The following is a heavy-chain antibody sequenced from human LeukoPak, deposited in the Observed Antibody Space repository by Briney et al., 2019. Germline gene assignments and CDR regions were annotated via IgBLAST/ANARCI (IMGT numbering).Heavy chain of an antibody. Sequence: ASVKVSCKASGYTFTSYDINWVRQATGQGLEWMGWMNPNSGNTGYAQKFQGRVTMTRNTSISTAYMELSSLRSEDPAVYYCAKRVAYCSGWFDYYGMDVWGQGTTVTVSS. CDR1: GYTFTSYD. D-gene: IGHD6-19*01. CDR3: AKRVAYCSGWFDYYGMDV. J-gene: IGHJ6*02. V-gene: IGHV1-8*01. CDR2: MNPNSGNT.